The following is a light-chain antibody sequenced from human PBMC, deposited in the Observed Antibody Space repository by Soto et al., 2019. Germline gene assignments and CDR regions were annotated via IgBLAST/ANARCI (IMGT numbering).Light chain of an antibody. CDR2: GAS. J-gene: IGKJ2*01. CDR1: QSVRTN. V-gene: IGKV3-20*01. Sequence: EVVLTQSPATLSVSAGGTVTLSCRASQSVRTNVAWYQQIPGQAPRLLVYGASTRATGVPARFTGSGSGTDFTLTISRLEPEDFAVYYCQQYGTSPPYTFGQGTKLEIK. CDR3: QQYGTSPPYT.